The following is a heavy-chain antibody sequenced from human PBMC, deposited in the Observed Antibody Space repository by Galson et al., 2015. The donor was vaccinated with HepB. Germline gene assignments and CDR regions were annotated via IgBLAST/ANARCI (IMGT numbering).Heavy chain of an antibody. J-gene: IGHJ6*02. CDR1: GYTFTSYG. Sequence: SVKVSCKASGYTFTSYGISWVRQAPGQGLEWMGWISAYNGNTNYAQKLQGRVTMTTDTSTSTAYMELRSLRSDDTAVYYCARDPPYGSGSWADYYYYGMDVWGQGTTVTVSS. CDR2: ISAYNGNT. D-gene: IGHD3-10*01. CDR3: ARDPPYGSGSWADYYYYGMDV. V-gene: IGHV1-18*04.